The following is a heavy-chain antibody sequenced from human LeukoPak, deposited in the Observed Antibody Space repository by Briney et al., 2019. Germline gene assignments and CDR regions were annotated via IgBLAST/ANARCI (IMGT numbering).Heavy chain of an antibody. CDR1: GFTFSTYV. Sequence: GGYLRLSCAASGFTFSTYVMSWVRQAPGKGLEWFSTISGIGAGTYYADSVKGRFTISRDNSKNTLYLQMNSLRAEDTAVYYCAKKGISAADTFDYWGQGTLVTVSS. V-gene: IGHV3-23*01. J-gene: IGHJ4*02. CDR3: AKKGISAADTFDY. D-gene: IGHD6-13*01. CDR2: ISGIGAGT.